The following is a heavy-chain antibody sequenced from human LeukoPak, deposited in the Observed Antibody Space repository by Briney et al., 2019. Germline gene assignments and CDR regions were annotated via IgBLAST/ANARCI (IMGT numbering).Heavy chain of an antibody. Sequence: SSVKVSCKASGGTFSSYAISWVRQARGQGLEWMGRIIPILGIANYAQKFQGRVTITADKSTSTAYMELSSLRSEDTAVYYCASDYDSSGYPSYWGQGTLVTVSS. J-gene: IGHJ4*02. V-gene: IGHV1-69*04. CDR3: ASDYDSSGYPSY. CDR2: IIPILGIA. D-gene: IGHD3-22*01. CDR1: GGTFSSYA.